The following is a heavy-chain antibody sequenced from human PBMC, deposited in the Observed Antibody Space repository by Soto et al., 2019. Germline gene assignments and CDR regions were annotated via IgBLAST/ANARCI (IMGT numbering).Heavy chain of an antibody. V-gene: IGHV4-31*03. Sequence: KTSETLSLTCTVSGGSISSANYYWSWIRQHPGKGLEWIGHIYYSGSSYYNPSLQSRVTISVDTSKNQFSLQLSSVTVADTAVYYCARDSGVAVGSTRYYYGMDVWGQGTTVTVSS. CDR3: ARDSGVAVGSTRYYYGMDV. J-gene: IGHJ6*02. CDR2: IYYSGSS. D-gene: IGHD2-15*01. CDR1: GGSISSANYY.